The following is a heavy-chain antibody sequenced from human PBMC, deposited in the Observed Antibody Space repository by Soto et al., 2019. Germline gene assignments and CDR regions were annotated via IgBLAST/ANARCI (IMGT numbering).Heavy chain of an antibody. D-gene: IGHD4-17*01. V-gene: IGHV4-4*07. CDR1: GGSISSYY. CDR2: IYTSGST. J-gene: IGHJ5*02. Sequence: TSETLSLTCTVSGGSISSYYWSWIRQPAGKGLEWIGRIYTSGSTNYNPSLKSRVTMSVDTSKNQFSLKLSSVTAADTAVYYCARAPGYGGNSWFDPWGQGTLVTVSS. CDR3: ARAPGYGGNSWFDP.